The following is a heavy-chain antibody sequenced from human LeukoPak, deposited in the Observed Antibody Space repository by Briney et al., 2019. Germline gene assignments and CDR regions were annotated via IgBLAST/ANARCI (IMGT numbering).Heavy chain of an antibody. V-gene: IGHV3-53*01. CDR3: ARAHYSYGVDY. D-gene: IGHD5-18*01. CDR2: IYSGGST. CDR1: GFTVSSNY. Sequence: GGSLRLSCAASGFTVSSNYMSWVRQAPGKGLEWVSVIYSGGSTYYADSVKGRFTISRDNSKNTLYLQMNSLRAEDTAVYYCARAHYSYGVDYWGQGTLVTVSS. J-gene: IGHJ4*02.